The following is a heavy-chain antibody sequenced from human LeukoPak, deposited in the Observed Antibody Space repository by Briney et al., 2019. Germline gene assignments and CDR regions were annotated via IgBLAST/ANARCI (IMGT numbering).Heavy chain of an antibody. V-gene: IGHV4-34*01. Sequence: SETLSLTCAVYGGSFSGYYWSWIRQPPGKGREWIGEINHSGSTNYNPSLKSRVTISVDTSKNQFSLKLSSVTAADTAVYYCAGAYCGGDCYSGRTFDIWGQGTMVTVSS. D-gene: IGHD2-21*02. J-gene: IGHJ3*02. CDR3: AGAYCGGDCYSGRTFDI. CDR1: GGSFSGYY. CDR2: INHSGST.